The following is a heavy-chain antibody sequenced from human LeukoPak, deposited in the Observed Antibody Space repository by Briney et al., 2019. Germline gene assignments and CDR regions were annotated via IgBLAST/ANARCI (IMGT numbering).Heavy chain of an antibody. D-gene: IGHD5-12*01. CDR1: GFTFSSYW. CDR2: ISYDGSNK. Sequence: GGSLRLSCAASGFTFSSYWMSWVRQAPGKGLEWVAVISYDGSNKYYADSVKGRFTISRDNSKNTLYLQMNSLRAEDTAVYYCARDFGIVATIHFDYWGQGTLVTVSS. J-gene: IGHJ4*02. CDR3: ARDFGIVATIHFDY. V-gene: IGHV3-30-3*01.